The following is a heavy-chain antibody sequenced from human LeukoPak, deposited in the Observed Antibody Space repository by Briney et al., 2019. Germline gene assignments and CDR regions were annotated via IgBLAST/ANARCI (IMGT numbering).Heavy chain of an antibody. D-gene: IGHD5-18*01. CDR1: GYTFTNYG. CDR3: ARDVGEYSYAYDY. V-gene: IGHV1-18*01. J-gene: IGHJ4*02. CDR2: ISTYTGNT. Sequence: ASVKVSCKASGYTFTNYGITWVRQAPGQGLEWMGWISTYTGNTNSAQNFQGRVTMTTDTSTSTTYIEVRSLRSDDTAVYFCARDVGEYSYAYDYWGQGTLVTVSS.